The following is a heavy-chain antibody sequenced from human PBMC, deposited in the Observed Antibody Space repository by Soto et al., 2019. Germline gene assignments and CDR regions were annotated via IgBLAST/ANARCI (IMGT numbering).Heavy chain of an antibody. J-gene: IGHJ6*02. CDR1: GGTLSSYA. V-gene: IGHV1-69*06. Sequence: QVQLVQSGAEVKKPGSSVKVSCKASGGTLSSYAISWVRQAPGQGLEWMGGTFPMFGKANYAQKFQGRVTISADKSTSTAYMELSSLTSEDTAVYYCATVDISTWIDGMDVWGQGTTVTVSS. D-gene: IGHD6-13*01. CDR3: ATVDISTWIDGMDV. CDR2: TFPMFGKA.